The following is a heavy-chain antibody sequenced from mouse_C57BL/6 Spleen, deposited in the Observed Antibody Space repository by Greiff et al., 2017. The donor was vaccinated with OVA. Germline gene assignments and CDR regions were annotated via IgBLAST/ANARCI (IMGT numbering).Heavy chain of an antibody. CDR2: IDPSDSYT. D-gene: IGHD1-1*01. Sequence: QVQLQQPGAELVRPGTSVKLSCKASGYTFTSYWMHWVKLRPGQGLEWIGVIDPSDSYTNYNQKFKGKATLTVDTSSSTAYMQLSSLTSEDSAVYYCARITTVVERDFDYWGQGTTLTVSS. CDR1: GYTFTSYW. V-gene: IGHV1-59*01. CDR3: ARITTVVERDFDY. J-gene: IGHJ2*01.